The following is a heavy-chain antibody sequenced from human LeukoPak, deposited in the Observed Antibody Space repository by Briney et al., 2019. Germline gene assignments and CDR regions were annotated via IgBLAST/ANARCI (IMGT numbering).Heavy chain of an antibody. CDR3: ARETGSYYDY. CDR1: GFTFSSYG. Sequence: GRSLRLSRAASGFTFSSYGMHWVRQAPGKGLEWVAVISYDGRNKYYADSVKGRFTISRDNSKNTLYLQMNSLRAEDTAVYYCARETGSYYDYWGQGTLVTVSS. V-gene: IGHV3-30*03. J-gene: IGHJ4*02. CDR2: ISYDGRNK. D-gene: IGHD1-26*01.